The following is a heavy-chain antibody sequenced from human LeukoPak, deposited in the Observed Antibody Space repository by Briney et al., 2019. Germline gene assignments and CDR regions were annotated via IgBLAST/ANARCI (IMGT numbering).Heavy chain of an antibody. J-gene: IGHJ4*02. CDR2: IIPIFGTA. CDR1: GYTFTSYA. Sequence: ASVKVSCKASGYTFTSYAISWVRQAPGQGLEWMGGIIPIFGTANYAQKFQGRVTITADESTSTAHMELSSLRSEDTAVYYCARGPSLGGDCYSCYFDYWGQGTLVTVSS. V-gene: IGHV1-69*13. CDR3: ARGPSLGGDCYSCYFDY. D-gene: IGHD2-21*02.